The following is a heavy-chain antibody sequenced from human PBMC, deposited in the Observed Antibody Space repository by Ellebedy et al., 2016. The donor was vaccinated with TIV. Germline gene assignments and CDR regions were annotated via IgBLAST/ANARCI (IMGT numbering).Heavy chain of an antibody. CDR3: ARESFPSPVAGEDAFDI. D-gene: IGHD6-19*01. CDR2: ISYDGSNK. CDR1: GFTFSSYA. Sequence: GESLKISXAASGFTFSSYAMHWVRQAPGKGLEWVAVISYDGSNKYYADSVKGRFTISRDNSKNTLYLQMNSLRAEDTAVYYCARESFPSPVAGEDAFDIWGQGTMVTVSS. J-gene: IGHJ3*02. V-gene: IGHV3-30*04.